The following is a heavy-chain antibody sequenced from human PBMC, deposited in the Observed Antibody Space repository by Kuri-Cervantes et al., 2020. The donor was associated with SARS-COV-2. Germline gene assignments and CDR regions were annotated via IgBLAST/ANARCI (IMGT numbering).Heavy chain of an antibody. Sequence: GGSLRLSCAASGFTFSSYWMHWVRQAPGKGLVWVSRINSDGSSTSYADSVKGRFTISRDNAKNTLHLQMNSLRAEDTAVYYCATQGTIYYYDTLWGQGTLVTVSS. CDR1: GFTFSSYW. CDR3: ATQGTIYYYDTL. J-gene: IGHJ4*02. V-gene: IGHV3-74*01. CDR2: INSDGSST. D-gene: IGHD3-22*01.